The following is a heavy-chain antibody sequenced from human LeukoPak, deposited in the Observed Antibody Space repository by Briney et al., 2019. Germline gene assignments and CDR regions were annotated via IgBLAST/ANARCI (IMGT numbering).Heavy chain of an antibody. J-gene: IGHJ4*02. CDR2: IVVGSGNT. CDR3: AGTPWFGELTLDY. D-gene: IGHD3-10*01. Sequence: SVKVSCKASGFTCTSSTIQWVRQARGQRLEWIGWIVVGSGNTNYAQKFQERVIITRDMSTTTVYMELSSLRSEDTAVYYCAGTPWFGELTLDYWGQGALVTVSS. V-gene: IGHV1-58*02. CDR1: GFTCTSST.